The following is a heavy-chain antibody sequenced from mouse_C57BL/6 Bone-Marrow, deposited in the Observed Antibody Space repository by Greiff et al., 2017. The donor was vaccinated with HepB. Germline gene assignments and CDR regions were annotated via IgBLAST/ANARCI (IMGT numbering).Heavy chain of an antibody. CDR1: GYTFTDYN. D-gene: IGHD2-1*01. CDR3: ARGAYGNYDAMDY. Sequence: EVQLQQSGPELVKPGASMKMSCKASGYTFTDYNMHWVKQSHGKSLEWIGYINPNNGGTSYNQKFKGKATLTVNKSSSTAYMELRSLTSEDSAVYYCARGAYGNYDAMDYWGQGTSVTVSS. V-gene: IGHV1-22*01. CDR2: INPNNGGT. J-gene: IGHJ4*01.